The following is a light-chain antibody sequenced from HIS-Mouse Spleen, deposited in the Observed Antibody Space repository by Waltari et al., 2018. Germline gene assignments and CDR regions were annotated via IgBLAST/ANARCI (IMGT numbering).Light chain of an antibody. Sequence: SYELTQPPSVSVSPGQTARLTCSGDALPKKYAYLYKQKSGQAPVLVIYEDSKRPSGIPERFSGSSSGTMATLTISGAQVEDEADYYCYSTDSSGNHRVFGGGTKLTVL. CDR2: EDS. V-gene: IGLV3-10*01. CDR1: ALPKKY. CDR3: YSTDSSGNHRV. J-gene: IGLJ2*01.